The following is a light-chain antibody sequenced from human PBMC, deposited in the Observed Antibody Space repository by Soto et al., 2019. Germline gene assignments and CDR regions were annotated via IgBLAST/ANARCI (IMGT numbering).Light chain of an antibody. Sequence: QSVLTQPPSASGTPGQRVAISCSGSSSNIGSNTVNWYQQFPETAPKLLIYSNNQRPSGVPDRFSGSKSGTSASLAISGLQSEDEADYYCAAWDDSLNGFYVFGTGTKGTVL. CDR2: SNN. J-gene: IGLJ1*01. CDR3: AAWDDSLNGFYV. CDR1: SSNIGSNT. V-gene: IGLV1-44*01.